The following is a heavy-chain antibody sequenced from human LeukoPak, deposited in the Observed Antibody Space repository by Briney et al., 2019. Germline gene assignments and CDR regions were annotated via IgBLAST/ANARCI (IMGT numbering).Heavy chain of an antibody. CDR2: ISAYNGNT. D-gene: IGHD3-22*01. CDR1: GYTFTGYY. J-gene: IGHJ4*02. CDR3: ARDLRRYYYDSSGYYLDY. Sequence: GASVKVSCKASGYTFTGYYMHWVRQAPGQGLEWMGWISAYNGNTNYAQKLQGRVTMTTDTSTSTAYMELRSLRSDDTAVYYCARDLRRYYYDSSGYYLDYWGQGTLVTVSS. V-gene: IGHV1-18*04.